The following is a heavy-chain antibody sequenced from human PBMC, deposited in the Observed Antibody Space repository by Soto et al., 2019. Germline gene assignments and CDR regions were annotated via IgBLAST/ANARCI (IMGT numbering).Heavy chain of an antibody. J-gene: IGHJ4*02. Sequence: QVQLVQSGAEVKKPWSSVKGSCKASGGTFSSYAISWVRQAPGQGLEWMGGIIPIFGTANYAQKFQGRVTITADEFTRSAYMELSSLRSGDTAVYYCAIRPGEWFGEFDYWGQGTLVTVSS. D-gene: IGHD3-10*01. CDR3: AIRPGEWFGEFDY. CDR1: GGTFSSYA. CDR2: IIPIFGTA. V-gene: IGHV1-69*01.